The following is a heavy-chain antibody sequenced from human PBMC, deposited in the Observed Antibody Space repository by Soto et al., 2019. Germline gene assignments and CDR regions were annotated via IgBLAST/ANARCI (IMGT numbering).Heavy chain of an antibody. V-gene: IGHV4-59*08. Sequence: QVQLQESGPGLVKPSETLSLTCTVSGGSISSYYWSWIRQPPGKGLEWIGYIYYSGRTNYNPSLKSRVTISVDTSKNQFSLKLSSVTAADTAVYYCARWSRAAVAGDLGFDYWGQGTLVTVSS. D-gene: IGHD6-19*01. CDR3: ARWSRAAVAGDLGFDY. CDR2: IYYSGRT. CDR1: GGSISSYY. J-gene: IGHJ4*02.